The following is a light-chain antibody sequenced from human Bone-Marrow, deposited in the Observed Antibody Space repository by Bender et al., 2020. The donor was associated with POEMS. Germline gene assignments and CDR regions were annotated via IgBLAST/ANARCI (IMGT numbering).Light chain of an antibody. CDR2: EVS. CDR3: SSYTTSSTWV. Sequence: QSALTQPASVSGSPGQSITISCTGTSGDVGAYDHVSWYLQQPGKAPRFIIYEVSKRPSGVSNRLSGSKSGKTASLTISGLQAEDEADYYCSSYTTSSTWVFGGGTKLTVL. CDR1: SGDVGAYDH. J-gene: IGLJ3*02. V-gene: IGLV2-14*02.